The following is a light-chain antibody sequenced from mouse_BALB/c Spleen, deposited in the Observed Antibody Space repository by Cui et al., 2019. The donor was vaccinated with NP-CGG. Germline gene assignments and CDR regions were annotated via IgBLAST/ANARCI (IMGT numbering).Light chain of an antibody. J-gene: IGLJ1*01. CDR3: ALWYSNHWV. CDR1: TGAVTTSNY. Sequence: QDVVTQESVLTTSSGETVTLTCRSSTGAVTTSNYANWVEEKPDHLFTGLIGGTNNRAPGVPARFSGSLIGDKAALTITGARTEDEAIYFCALWYSNHWVFGGGTKLTVL. CDR2: GTN. V-gene: IGLV1*01.